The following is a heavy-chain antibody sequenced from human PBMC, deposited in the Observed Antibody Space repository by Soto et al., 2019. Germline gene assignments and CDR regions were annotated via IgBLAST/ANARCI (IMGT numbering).Heavy chain of an antibody. CDR1: GFTFSSYD. D-gene: IGHD5-18*01. V-gene: IGHV3-30*18. Sequence: GGSLRLSCAASGFTFSSYDMHWVRQAPGKGLEWVAVISYDGSNKYYADSVKGRFTISRDNSKNTLYLQMNSLRAEDTAVYYCAKDLGSGYSYGYWGQGTLVTVSS. CDR3: AKDLGSGYSYGY. CDR2: ISYDGSNK. J-gene: IGHJ4*02.